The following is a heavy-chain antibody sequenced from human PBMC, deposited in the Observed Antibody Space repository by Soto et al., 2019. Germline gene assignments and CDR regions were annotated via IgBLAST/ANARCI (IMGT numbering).Heavy chain of an antibody. V-gene: IGHV3-30*18. Sequence: QVQLVESGGGVVQPGRSLRLSCGASGFTFSTYGIHWVRQAPGKGLEWVAVISDDGSNTYYADSVKGRFTISRDNSKNTLFLQMNSLRAEDTAVYYCAKGGIQLWSAFDYWGQGTLVTVSS. CDR3: AKGGIQLWSAFDY. CDR1: GFTFSTYG. J-gene: IGHJ4*02. CDR2: ISDDGSNT. D-gene: IGHD5-18*01.